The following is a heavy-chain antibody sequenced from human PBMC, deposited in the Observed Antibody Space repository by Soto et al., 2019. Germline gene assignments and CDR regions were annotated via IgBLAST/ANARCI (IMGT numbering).Heavy chain of an antibody. CDR1: GFTFNTYS. Sequence: GGSLRLSCEASGFTFNTYSMHWIRQPPGKGLEWLAAIWYDGTQKYYADSVKGRFIISRDNSKKTLYLEMNSLRAEDTAVYYCARAGGTTVTGLWHFDSWGQGTLVTVSS. CDR3: ARAGGTTVTGLWHFDS. V-gene: IGHV3-33*01. CDR2: IWYDGTQK. D-gene: IGHD4-17*01. J-gene: IGHJ4*02.